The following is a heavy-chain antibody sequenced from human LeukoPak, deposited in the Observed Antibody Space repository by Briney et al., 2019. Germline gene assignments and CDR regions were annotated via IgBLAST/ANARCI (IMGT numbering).Heavy chain of an antibody. J-gene: IGHJ4*02. D-gene: IGHD6-19*01. Sequence: SETLSLTCTVSGGSISSYYWSWIRQPLGKGLEWIGYIYYSGSTNYNPSLKSRVTISVDTSKNQFSLKLSSVTAADTAVYYCARAGYSSGWFDYWGQGTLVTVSS. CDR2: IYYSGST. CDR3: ARAGYSSGWFDY. CDR1: GGSISSYY. V-gene: IGHV4-59*01.